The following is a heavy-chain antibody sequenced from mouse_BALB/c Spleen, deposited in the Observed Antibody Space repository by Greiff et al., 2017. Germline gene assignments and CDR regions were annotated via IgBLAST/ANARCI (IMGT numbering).Heavy chain of an antibody. CDR3: AREGKYVISPYWYFEV. J-gene: IGHJ1*01. CDR2: IDPYNGGT. D-gene: IGHD2-10*02. CDR1: GYAFTSYN. V-gene: IGHV1S135*01. Sequence: VQLQQSGPELVKPGASVKVSCKASGYAFTSYNMYWVKQSHGKSLEWIGYIDPYNGGTSYNQKFKGKATLTVDKSSSTAYMHLNSLTSEDSAVYYCAREGKYVISPYWYFEVWGAESTVTVSS.